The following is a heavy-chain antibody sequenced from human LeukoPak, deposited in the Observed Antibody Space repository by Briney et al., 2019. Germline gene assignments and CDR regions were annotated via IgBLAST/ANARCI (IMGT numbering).Heavy chain of an antibody. CDR1: GFTFTDFW. Sequence: PGGSPRLSCAASGFTFTDFWMHWVRQAPGGGLVWVSRVKGDEISTLYADSVKGRFTISRDNAKNTLYLQMNSLRADDTALYYCATGPYSAFEMWGQGTMVTVSS. D-gene: IGHD2-21*01. CDR3: ATGPYSAFEM. V-gene: IGHV3-74*01. J-gene: IGHJ3*02. CDR2: VKGDEIST.